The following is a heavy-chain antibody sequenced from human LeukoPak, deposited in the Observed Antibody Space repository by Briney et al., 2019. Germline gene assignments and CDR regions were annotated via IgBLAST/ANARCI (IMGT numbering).Heavy chain of an antibody. CDR1: GGSISSSSYY. Sequence: PSETLSLTCTVSGGSISSSSYYWGWIRQPPGKGLEWIGSIYYSGSTYYNPSLKSRVTISVDTSKNQFSLKLSSVTAADTAVYYCARRHYGPGAFDIWGQGTMVTVSS. J-gene: IGHJ3*02. V-gene: IGHV4-39*01. D-gene: IGHD4-17*01. CDR2: IYYSGST. CDR3: ARRHYGPGAFDI.